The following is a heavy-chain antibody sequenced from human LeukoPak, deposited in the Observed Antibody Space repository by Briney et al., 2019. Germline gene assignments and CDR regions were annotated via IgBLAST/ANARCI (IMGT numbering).Heavy chain of an antibody. CDR2: IYYSGST. CDR1: GGSISSGGYS. CDR3: ARDGDYGDYVFDY. D-gene: IGHD4-17*01. V-gene: IGHV4-30-4*07. Sequence: SETLSLTCAVSGGSISSGGYSWSWIRQPPGKGLEWIGYIYYSGSTYYNPSLKSRVTISVDTSKNQFSLKLSSVTAADTAVYYCARDGDYGDYVFDYWGQGTLVTVSS. J-gene: IGHJ4*02.